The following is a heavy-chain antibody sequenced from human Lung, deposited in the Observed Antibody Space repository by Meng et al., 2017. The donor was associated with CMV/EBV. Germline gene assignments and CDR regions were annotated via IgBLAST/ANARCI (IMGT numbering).Heavy chain of an antibody. CDR1: GDSVNSDSYY. V-gene: IGHV4-61*01. Sequence: GSLRLSCSVSGDSVNSDSYYWTWIRQPPGKALEWIGYIYYSGSTKYNPSLKSRVSISIDTSKNQFSLKLYSVTASDTAVYYCARCKDAFEMWGQGTMVXVSS. CDR3: ARCKDAFEM. J-gene: IGHJ3*02. CDR2: IYYSGST. D-gene: IGHD2/OR15-2a*01.